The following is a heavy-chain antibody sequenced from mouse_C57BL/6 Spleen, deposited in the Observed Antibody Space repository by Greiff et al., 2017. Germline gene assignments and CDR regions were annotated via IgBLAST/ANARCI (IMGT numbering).Heavy chain of an antibody. CDR1: GFTFSDAW. J-gene: IGHJ1*03. Sequence: EVKLVESGGGLVQPGGSMKLSCAASGFTFSDAWMDWVRQSPEKGLEWVAEIRNKANNHATYYAESVKGRFTISRDDSKSSVYLQMNSLRAEDTGIYYCTRPITTVWYFDVWGTGTTVTVSS. CDR3: TRPITTVWYFDV. CDR2: IRNKANNHAT. V-gene: IGHV6-6*01. D-gene: IGHD1-1*01.